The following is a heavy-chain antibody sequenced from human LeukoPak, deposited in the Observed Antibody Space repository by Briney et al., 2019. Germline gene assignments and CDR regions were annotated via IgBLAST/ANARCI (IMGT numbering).Heavy chain of an antibody. CDR1: GYTFTGYY. D-gene: IGHD5-12*01. CDR2: INPNSGGT. V-gene: IGHV1-2*02. CDR3: ASLSGYDPTFDY. J-gene: IGHJ4*02. Sequence: ASVKVSCKASGYTFTGYYMHWVRQAPGQGLEWMGWINPNSGGTNYAQKFQGRVTMTRDTSISTAHMELSRLRSDDTAVYYCASLSGYDPTFDYWGQGTLVTVSS.